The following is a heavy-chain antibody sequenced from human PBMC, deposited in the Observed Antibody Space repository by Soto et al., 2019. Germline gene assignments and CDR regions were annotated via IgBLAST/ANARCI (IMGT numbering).Heavy chain of an antibody. V-gene: IGHV3-23*01. CDR3: VREGRGSFDF. CDR2: IGGRGNSA. D-gene: IGHD5-12*01. J-gene: IGHJ3*01. Sequence: LSCAASGFIFTNYAMNWVRQAPGKGLEWVSVIGGRGNSAYYADSVQGRFTISRDNSKNTLSLQMSSLTADDTAIYYCVREGRGSFDFWGRGTMVTVSS. CDR1: GFIFTNYA.